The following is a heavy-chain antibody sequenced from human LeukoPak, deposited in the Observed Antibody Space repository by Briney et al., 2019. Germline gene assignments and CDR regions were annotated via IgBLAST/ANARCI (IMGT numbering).Heavy chain of an antibody. CDR2: INPSGGST. Sequence: GASVKVSCKASGYTFTSYYMHWVRQAPGQGLEWMGIINPSGGSTSYAQKFQGRVTMTRDTSTSTVYMELSSLRSEDTAVYYCARAGPYGDYGYCYYYGMDVWGQGTTVTVSS. J-gene: IGHJ6*02. V-gene: IGHV1-46*01. D-gene: IGHD4-17*01. CDR1: GYTFTSYY. CDR3: ARAGPYGDYGYCYYYGMDV.